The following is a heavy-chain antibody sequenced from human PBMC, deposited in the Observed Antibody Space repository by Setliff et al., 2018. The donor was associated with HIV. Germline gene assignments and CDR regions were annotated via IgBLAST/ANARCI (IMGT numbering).Heavy chain of an antibody. CDR1: GGSISTYY. V-gene: IGHV4-4*07. J-gene: IGHJ4*02. Sequence: PSETLSLTCTVSGGSISTYYWSWIRQPPGKGLEWIGRIYPTGSTIHNPSLRSRVTMSVDTSKNQFSLNLSSVTAADTAMYYCATLDPSGGNFLAYWGQGTLVTVSS. CDR2: IYPTGST. D-gene: IGHD2-21*02. CDR3: ATLDPSGGNFLAY.